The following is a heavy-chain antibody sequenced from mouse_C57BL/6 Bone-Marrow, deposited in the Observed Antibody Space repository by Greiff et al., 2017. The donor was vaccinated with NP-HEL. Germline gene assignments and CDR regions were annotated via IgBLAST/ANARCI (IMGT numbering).Heavy chain of an antibody. Sequence: QVQLQQSGAELMKPGASVKLSCKATGYTFTGYWIEWVKQSHGQGLEWIGEILPGNGSTNYNEKFKGKATFTAETSSNTAYMQLNSLTTEDSDIHYCAGIGTYCAWFACWGKGTLVTVSA. CDR2: ILPGNGST. CDR1: GYTFTGYW. J-gene: IGHJ3*01. D-gene: IGHD2-10*01. V-gene: IGHV1-9*01. CDR3: AGIGTYCAWFAC.